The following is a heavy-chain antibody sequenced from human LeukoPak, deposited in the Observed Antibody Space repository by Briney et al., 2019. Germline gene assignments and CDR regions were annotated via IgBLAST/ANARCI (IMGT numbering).Heavy chain of an antibody. V-gene: IGHV5-51*01. Sequence: GEPLKISCQGSGSIFTSYWIGWVRQMPGKGLEWMGIIYPGDSDTRYSPSFQGQVTISADTSISTAYLQWSRLKASDTAMYYCARLFLPYYYDSSGYYEFDYWGQGTLVTVSS. CDR2: IYPGDSDT. D-gene: IGHD3-22*01. CDR3: ARLFLPYYYDSSGYYEFDY. CDR1: GSIFTSYW. J-gene: IGHJ4*02.